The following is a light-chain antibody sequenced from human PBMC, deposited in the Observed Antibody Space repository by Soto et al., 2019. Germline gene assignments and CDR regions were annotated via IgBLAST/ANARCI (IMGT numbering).Light chain of an antibody. J-gene: IGKJ1*01. CDR3: QRYNSNSRT. Sequence: DIQMTQSPSTLSASVGDRVTITCRASQNVNSWVAWYQQKPGKDPKFLIYDASNLESGVPSRFSGRGSGTEFTLTISSLQPDDFATYYCQRYNSNSRTFGQGTRV. CDR1: QNVNSW. V-gene: IGKV1-5*01. CDR2: DAS.